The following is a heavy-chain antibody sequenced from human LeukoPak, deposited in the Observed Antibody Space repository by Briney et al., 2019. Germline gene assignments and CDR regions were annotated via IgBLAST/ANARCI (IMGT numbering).Heavy chain of an antibody. Sequence: ASVKVSCKSSGGTFSSYAISWVRQAPGQGLEWMGGIIPIFGTANYAQKFQGRVTITADEYTSTAYMELSSLRSEDTAVYYCARDPQYYDILTGRDAFDIWGQGTMVTVSS. V-gene: IGHV1-69*13. D-gene: IGHD3-9*01. CDR1: GGTFSSYA. CDR2: IIPIFGTA. J-gene: IGHJ3*02. CDR3: ARDPQYYDILTGRDAFDI.